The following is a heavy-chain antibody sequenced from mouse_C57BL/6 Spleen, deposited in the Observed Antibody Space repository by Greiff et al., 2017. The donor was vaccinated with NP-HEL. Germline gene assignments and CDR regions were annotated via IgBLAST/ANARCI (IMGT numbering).Heavy chain of an antibody. CDR1: GYTFTSYW. D-gene: IGHD2-4*01. J-gene: IGHJ2*01. CDR3: ARWYDYDVDY. V-gene: IGHV1-59*01. Sequence: QVQLQQPGAELVRPGTSVKLSCKASGYTFTSYWMHWVKQRPGQGLEWIGVIDPSDSYTNYNQKFKGKATLTVDTSSTTAYMQLSSLTSEASAVYYCARWYDYDVDYWGQGTTLTVSS. CDR2: IDPSDSYT.